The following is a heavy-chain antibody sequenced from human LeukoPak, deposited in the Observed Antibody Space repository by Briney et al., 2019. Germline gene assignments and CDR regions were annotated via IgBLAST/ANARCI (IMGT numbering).Heavy chain of an antibody. Sequence: GGSLRLSCAASGFTVSSNYMSWVRQAPGKGLEWVSVISSDVSTYYVDSVKGRFTISRDNSKNTLYLQMNSLRAEDTAVYYCARAHESYGRDAFDIWGQGTMVTVSS. CDR1: GFTVSSNY. J-gene: IGHJ3*02. D-gene: IGHD1-26*01. CDR2: ISSDVST. CDR3: ARAHESYGRDAFDI. V-gene: IGHV3-66*01.